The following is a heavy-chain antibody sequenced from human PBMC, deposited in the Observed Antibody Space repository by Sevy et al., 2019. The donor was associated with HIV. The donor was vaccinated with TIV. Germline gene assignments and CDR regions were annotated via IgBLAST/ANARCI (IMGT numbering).Heavy chain of an antibody. CDR2: ILHDGSNE. J-gene: IGHJ4*02. D-gene: IGHD2-21*01. CDR3: ARGRLLSLLDF. V-gene: IGHV3-30*04. Sequence: GGSLRLSCAASRFNFSNYAMHWVRQAPGKGLEWVALILHDGSNEHYADSVKGRFTISRVNSQNTVYLQMNSLRPEDTAVYYCARGRLLSLLDFWGQGTLVTVSS. CDR1: RFNFSNYA.